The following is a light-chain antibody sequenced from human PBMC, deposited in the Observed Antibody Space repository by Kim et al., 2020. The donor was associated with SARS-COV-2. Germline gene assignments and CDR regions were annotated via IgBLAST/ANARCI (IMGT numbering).Light chain of an antibody. Sequence: EIVLTQSPATLSLSPGERATLSCRASQSVSSYLAWYQQKPGQAPRLLIYDASNRATGSPARFSGSGSGTDFILTISSLEPEDFAVYYCQQRSNWPPITFGQGTRLEIK. CDR2: DAS. J-gene: IGKJ5*01. V-gene: IGKV3-11*01. CDR1: QSVSSY. CDR3: QQRSNWPPIT.